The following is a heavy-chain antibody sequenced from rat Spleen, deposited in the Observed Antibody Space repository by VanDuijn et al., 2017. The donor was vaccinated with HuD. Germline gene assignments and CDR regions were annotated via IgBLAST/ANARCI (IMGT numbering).Heavy chain of an antibody. CDR3: ATSYGSYGVMDA. D-gene: IGHD1-8*01. CDR1: GVTYSNYG. J-gene: IGHJ4*01. Sequence: EVQLVGSVSCLVQPGRALKLSYSASGVTYSNYGMHWSREAPTKGVEWVASISPSDGSTYYRDSVKGRFTISRDNAKSTLYLQMDSLRSEDTATYYCATSYGSYGVMDAWGPGASVTVSS. CDR2: ISPSDGST. V-gene: IGHV5-19*01.